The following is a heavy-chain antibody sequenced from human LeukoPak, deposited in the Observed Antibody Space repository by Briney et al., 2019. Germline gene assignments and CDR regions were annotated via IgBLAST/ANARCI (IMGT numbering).Heavy chain of an antibody. CDR2: FYPGDSDT. D-gene: IGHD6-19*01. V-gene: IGHV5-51*01. J-gene: IGHJ3*02. CDR3: ARQVAGGEDAFDI. CDR1: GYTFTTYW. Sequence: GESLKISCKGSGYTFTTYWIGWVRQMPGKGLEWMGIFYPGDSDTRYSPSFQGQVTISADKSISTAYLQWSSLKASDTAMYYCARQVAGGEDAFDIWGQGTMVTVSS.